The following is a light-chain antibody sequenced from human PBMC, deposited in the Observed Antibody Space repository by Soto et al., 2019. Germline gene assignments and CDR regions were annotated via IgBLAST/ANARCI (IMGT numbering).Light chain of an antibody. J-gene: IGKJ2*01. CDR2: GAS. CDR3: QQYGSSPLT. V-gene: IGKV3-20*01. CDR1: QSVSSSY. Sequence: EIVLTQSPGTLSLSPGERATLSCRASQSVSSSYLAWYQHKPGQAPRLLIYGASSRATGIPDRFSGSGSGTDFTLTISRLEPEDFAVYYCQQYGSSPLTVGQGTKLEIK.